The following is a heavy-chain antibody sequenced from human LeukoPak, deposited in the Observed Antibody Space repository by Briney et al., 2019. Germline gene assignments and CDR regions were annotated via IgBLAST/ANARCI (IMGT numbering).Heavy chain of an antibody. CDR2: ITGSGGDT. V-gene: IGHV3-23*01. Sequence: GGSLRLSCAASGFTFSSYAMTWVRQAPGKGLEWVSTITGSGGDTYYADSVKGRFTISRDNSKNTLYLQMNSLRAEDTAVYYCAKSGNWNSDYWGQGTLVTVSS. D-gene: IGHD1-20*01. J-gene: IGHJ4*02. CDR1: GFTFSSYA. CDR3: AKSGNWNSDY.